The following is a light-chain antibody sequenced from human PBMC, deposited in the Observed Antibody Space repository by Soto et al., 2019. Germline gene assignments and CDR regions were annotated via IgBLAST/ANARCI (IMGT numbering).Light chain of an antibody. CDR3: QSYDSSLNAYV. J-gene: IGLJ1*01. CDR1: SSNIGAGYD. Sequence: QSVLTQPPSVSGAPGQRVTMSCTGSSSNIGAGYDVHWYQQLPGTAPKLLIYGNSNRPSGVPDRFSGSKSGTSASLAITGLQAEDEADYYCQSYDSSLNAYVFGTGIKVTVL. CDR2: GNS. V-gene: IGLV1-40*01.